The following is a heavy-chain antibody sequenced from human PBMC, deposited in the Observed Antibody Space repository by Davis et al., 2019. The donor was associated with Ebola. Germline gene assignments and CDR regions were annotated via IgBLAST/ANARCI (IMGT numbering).Heavy chain of an antibody. CDR1: GYTFSNYD. CDR3: TRGIARRQLGSWFDP. CDR2: MNPSSGNT. Sequence: AASVKVSCKASGYTFSNYDINWVRQATGQGLEWMGWMNPSSGNTGYAQRFQGRVTMTRDTSITTAYMELSSLTFDDTAVYFCTRGIARRQLGSWFDPWGQGT. D-gene: IGHD6-6*01. V-gene: IGHV1-8*01. J-gene: IGHJ5*02.